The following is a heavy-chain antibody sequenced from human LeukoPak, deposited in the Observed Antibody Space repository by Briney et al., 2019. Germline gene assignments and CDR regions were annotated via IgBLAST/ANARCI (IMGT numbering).Heavy chain of an antibody. CDR3: VRAGGSSWSDY. V-gene: IGHV3-74*01. CDR1: GFTFSSYW. Sequence: GGSLRLSCAASGFTFSSYWMHWVRQAPGKGLVWVSRINSDGSSTSYADSVKGRFTISRDNAKNSVHLQMASLRAEDTAVYYCVRAGGSSWSDYWGQGTLLIVSS. J-gene: IGHJ4*02. D-gene: IGHD6-13*01. CDR2: INSDGSST.